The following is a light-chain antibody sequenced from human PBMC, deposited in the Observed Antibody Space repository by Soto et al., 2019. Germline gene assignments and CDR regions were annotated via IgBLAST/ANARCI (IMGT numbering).Light chain of an antibody. J-gene: IGKJ1*01. CDR2: KAS. V-gene: IGKV1-5*03. CDR3: QQYNSWT. Sequence: DMQMTQSPSSLSGSVGDRVTVSCRTSQTISSWLAWYQQKPGKAPKLLIYKASNLESGVPSRFTGSGSGTEFTLTISSLQPDDFATYYCQQYNSWTFGQGTKVDIK. CDR1: QTISSW.